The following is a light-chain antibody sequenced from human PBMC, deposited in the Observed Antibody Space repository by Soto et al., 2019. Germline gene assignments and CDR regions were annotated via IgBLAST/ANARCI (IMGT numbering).Light chain of an antibody. J-gene: IGKJ1*01. V-gene: IGKV3-20*01. Sequence: EIVMTQSPATLSVSPGERATLSCRASPSVPNFLAWYQQKPGQAPRPLIYGASSRATGIPDRFSGSGSGTDFTLTISRLEPEDFAVYYCQQYGSSPRTFGQGTKVDIK. CDR3: QQYGSSPRT. CDR1: PSVPNF. CDR2: GAS.